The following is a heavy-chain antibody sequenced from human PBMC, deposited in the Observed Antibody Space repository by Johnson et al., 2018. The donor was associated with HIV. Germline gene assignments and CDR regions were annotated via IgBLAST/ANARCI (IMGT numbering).Heavy chain of an antibody. V-gene: IGHV3-7*05. Sequence: VQLVESGGGLVQPGGSLRLSCAASGFTFSSYWMHWVRQAPGKGLEWVANIKEDGSDEYYVDSLEGRFTISRDNTKNLLYLQMDNLRTADTAVYYCARDGVYSSPHDAFDIWGQGTMVTVSS. J-gene: IGHJ3*02. CDR1: GFTFSSYW. CDR2: IKEDGSDE. D-gene: IGHD3-22*01. CDR3: ARDGVYSSPHDAFDI.